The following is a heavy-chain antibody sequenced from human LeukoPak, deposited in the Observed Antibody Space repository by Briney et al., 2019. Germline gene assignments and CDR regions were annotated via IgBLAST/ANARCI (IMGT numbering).Heavy chain of an antibody. V-gene: IGHV3-21*01. CDR1: GFTFSSYS. D-gene: IGHD5-12*01. Sequence: GGSLRLSCAASGFTFSSYSMNWVRQAPGKGLEWVSSISSSSSYIYYADSVKGRFTISRDNAKNSLYLQMNSLRAEDTAVYYCARLGYDGGWVFDYWGQGTLVTVSS. CDR2: ISSSSSYI. CDR3: ARLGYDGGWVFDY. J-gene: IGHJ4*02.